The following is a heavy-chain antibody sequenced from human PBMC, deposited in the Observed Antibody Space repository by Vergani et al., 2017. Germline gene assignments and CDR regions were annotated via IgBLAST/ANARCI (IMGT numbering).Heavy chain of an antibody. CDR2: IYWNDNK. CDR1: GFSLSTTGVG. V-gene: IGHV2-5*01. Sequence: QITLKESGPTLVKPTQTLTLTCTLSGFSLSTTGVGVGWIRQPTGKALEWLALIYWNDNKRYSPSLKSRLTITTDTSKKQVVLTMTNMDPVDTATYYCAHSLTYSYDTSTDYYPDWYFDLWGRGSLVTVSS. D-gene: IGHD3-22*01. CDR3: AHSLTYSYDTSTDYYPDWYFDL. J-gene: IGHJ2*01.